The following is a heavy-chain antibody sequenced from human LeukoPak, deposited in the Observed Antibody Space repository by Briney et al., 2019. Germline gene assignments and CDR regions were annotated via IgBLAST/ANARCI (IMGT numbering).Heavy chain of an antibody. CDR1: VYTFTGYY. V-gene: IGHV1-2*02. Sequence: SVNLSCQSSVYTFTGYYMHWVRQAPGQGLEGMGWINPNSGGKNYAQKPQRRFTMTRDTSISTAYMELSRLRSDDPAVYYCARDLGAEVGATALTYYFDYWGQGTLVTVSS. CDR3: ARDLGAEVGATALTYYFDY. D-gene: IGHD1-26*01. J-gene: IGHJ4*02. CDR2: INPNSGGK.